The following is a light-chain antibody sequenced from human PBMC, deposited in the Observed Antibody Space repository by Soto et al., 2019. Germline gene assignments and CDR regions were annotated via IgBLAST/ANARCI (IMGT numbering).Light chain of an antibody. CDR1: QRVSSY. CDR2: DAS. J-gene: IGKJ1*01. V-gene: IGKV3-11*01. Sequence: EIVLTQSPATLSLSPGERDTLSCRASQRVSSYLAWYQQKPGQAPRLLIYDASNRATGIPPRFSGSGSGTDFTLTISSLEPEDFAVYYCQQRSNWTFGQGTKVEIK. CDR3: QQRSNWT.